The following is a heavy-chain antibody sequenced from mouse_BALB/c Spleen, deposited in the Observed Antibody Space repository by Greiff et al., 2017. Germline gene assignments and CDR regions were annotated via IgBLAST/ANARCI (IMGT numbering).Heavy chain of an antibody. CDR1: GYTFTDYA. CDR2: ISTYYGDA. CDR3: ARKLRYAMDY. Sequence: VKLQESGAELVRPGVSVKISCKGSGYTFTDYAMHWVKQSHAKSLEWIGVISTYYGDASYNQKFKGKATMTVDKSSSTAYMELARLTSEDSAIYYCARKLRYAMDYWGQGTSVTVSS. V-gene: IGHV1S137*01. D-gene: IGHD1-1*01. J-gene: IGHJ4*01.